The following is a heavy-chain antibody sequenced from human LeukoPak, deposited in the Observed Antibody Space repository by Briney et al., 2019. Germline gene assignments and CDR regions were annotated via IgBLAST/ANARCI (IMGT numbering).Heavy chain of an antibody. CDR1: GFTFSDYS. CDR2: ISYEGTTK. CDR3: ARPKAWELPGTYFDY. Sequence: PGGSLRLSCAASGFTFSDYSMNWVRQAPGKGLEWLAVISYEGTTKYYTDSVKGRFTISRDNPKNTLYLQMNSLRTEDTAVYYCARPKAWELPGTYFDYWGQGTLVTVSS. V-gene: IGHV3-30*03. D-gene: IGHD1-26*01. J-gene: IGHJ4*02.